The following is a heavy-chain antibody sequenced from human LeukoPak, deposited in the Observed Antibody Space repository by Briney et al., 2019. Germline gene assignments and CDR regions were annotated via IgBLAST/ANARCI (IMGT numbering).Heavy chain of an antibody. J-gene: IGHJ3*02. Sequence: PSETLSLTCAVSGGSISSGGYSWSWIRQPPGKGLEWIGYIYHSGSTYYNPSLKSRVTISVDRSKNQSSLKLSSVTAADTAVYYCARDKGGAYAFDIWGQGTMVTVSS. CDR1: GGSISSGGYS. CDR2: IYHSGST. V-gene: IGHV4-30-2*01. D-gene: IGHD2-21*01. CDR3: ARDKGGAYAFDI.